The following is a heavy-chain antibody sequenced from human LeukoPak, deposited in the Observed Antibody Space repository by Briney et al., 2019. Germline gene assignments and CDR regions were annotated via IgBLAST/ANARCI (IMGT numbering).Heavy chain of an antibody. CDR3: ARDPPYCSGGSCYQGFLDY. CDR2: IKQDGSEK. Sequence: GGSLRLSCAASGFTFSSYWMSWVRQAPGKGLEWVANIKQDGSEKYYVDSVKGRFTISRDNAKNSLYLQMNSLRAEDTAVYYCARDPPYCSGGSCYQGFLDYWGQGTLVTASS. J-gene: IGHJ4*02. D-gene: IGHD2-15*01. CDR1: GFTFSSYW. V-gene: IGHV3-7*01.